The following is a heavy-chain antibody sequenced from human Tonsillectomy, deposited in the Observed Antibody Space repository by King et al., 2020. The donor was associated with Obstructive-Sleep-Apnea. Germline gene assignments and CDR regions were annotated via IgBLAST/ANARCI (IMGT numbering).Heavy chain of an antibody. D-gene: IGHD3-10*01. J-gene: IGHJ4*02. Sequence: VQLVESGGGLVQPGGSLRLSCAASGFTFSSYAMSWVRQAPGKGLEWVSVISGSGGTTYSADSGKGRFTISRDNSKNTLYLQMNRLRAEDTAVYYCAKEKSLLWFGGTFDYWGQGTLVTVSS. CDR1: GFTFSSYA. V-gene: IGHV3-23*04. CDR3: AKEKSLLWFGGTFDY. CDR2: ISGSGGTT.